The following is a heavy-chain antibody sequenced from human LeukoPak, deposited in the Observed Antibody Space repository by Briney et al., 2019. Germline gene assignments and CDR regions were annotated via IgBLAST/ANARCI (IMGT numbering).Heavy chain of an antibody. Sequence: SETLSLTCAVYGGSFSGYYWSWIRQPPGKGLEWIGEINHSGSTNYNPSLKSRVTISVDTSKNQFSLKLSSVTDADTAVYYCARWRVIAAAGIDYWGQGTLVTVSS. CDR3: ARWRVIAAAGIDY. V-gene: IGHV4-34*01. D-gene: IGHD6-13*01. CDR2: INHSGST. CDR1: GGSFSGYY. J-gene: IGHJ4*02.